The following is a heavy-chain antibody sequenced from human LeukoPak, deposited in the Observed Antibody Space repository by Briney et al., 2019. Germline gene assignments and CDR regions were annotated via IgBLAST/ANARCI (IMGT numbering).Heavy chain of an antibody. CDR2: ISGGGGST. CDR1: GFTFTSYS. V-gene: IGHV3-23*01. D-gene: IGHD3-3*01. J-gene: IGHJ4*02. CDR3: AKETRPWGCDFWSGYSYYFDY. Sequence: GGSLRLSCAASGFTFTSYSMNWVRQAPGKGLEWVSTISGGGGSTYYADSVKGRFTISRDNSKNTLYLQMNSLRAEDTAVYYCAKETRPWGCDFWSGYSYYFDYWGQGTLVTVSS.